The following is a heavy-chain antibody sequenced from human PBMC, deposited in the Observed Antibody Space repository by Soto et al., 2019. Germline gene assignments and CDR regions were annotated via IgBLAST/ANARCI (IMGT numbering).Heavy chain of an antibody. CDR3: ARGGGNDPRPVDY. D-gene: IGHD5-12*01. CDR1: GYTFNSYG. Sequence: QVQLVQSGAEVKKPGASVKVSCKASGYTFNSYGISWVRQAPGQGLEWMGWISAYNGNTNYVQKVQGRVTMTTDTSKGTAYRELRSLRSDDTAVYYGARGGGNDPRPVDYWGQGTLVTVSS. V-gene: IGHV1-18*01. CDR2: ISAYNGNT. J-gene: IGHJ4*02.